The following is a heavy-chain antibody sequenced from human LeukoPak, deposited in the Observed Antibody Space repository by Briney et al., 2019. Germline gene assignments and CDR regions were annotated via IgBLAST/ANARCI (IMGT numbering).Heavy chain of an antibody. Sequence: SETLSLTCTVSGASIKTYYWSWIRKPPGKGLEWIGWIYDSGITTYNPSLESRVTISIDTSKNQFSLKLSSVTAADTAMYYCARATNVGFFYYYGMDVWGQGTTVTVSS. V-gene: IGHV4-59*01. CDR3: ARATNVGFFYYYGMDV. D-gene: IGHD1-14*01. J-gene: IGHJ6*02. CDR2: IYDSGIT. CDR1: GASIKTYY.